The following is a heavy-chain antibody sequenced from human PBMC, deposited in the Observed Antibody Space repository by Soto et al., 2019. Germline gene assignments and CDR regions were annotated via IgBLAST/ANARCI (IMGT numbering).Heavy chain of an antibody. J-gene: IGHJ4*02. V-gene: IGHV5-51*01. D-gene: IGHD6-6*01. CDR3: ARHPLPYSSSSRPPFDY. CDR1: GYXFTSYW. CDR2: IYPGDSDT. Sequence: PXEXLKISYKCSGYXFTSYWLLWVRHMPGEGLEWMGIIYPGDSDTRCSPSFQGQVTISADKSISTAYLQWSSLKDSDTAMHYCARHPLPYSSSSRPPFDYWGQGTLGTVS.